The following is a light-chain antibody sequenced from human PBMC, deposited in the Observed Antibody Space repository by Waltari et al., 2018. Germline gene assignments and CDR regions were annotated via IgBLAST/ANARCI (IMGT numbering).Light chain of an antibody. CDR1: SSNIGSNY. Sequence: QSVLTQPPSPSGTPGQRVTISCSGRSSNIGSNYVYWYQHVPGAAPNFLIYRNNQRPSGVPDRFSGSKSGTSASLAISVLRSEDEADYYCAAWDDSLSRWLLGGGTKLTVL. CDR3: AAWDDSLSRWL. CDR2: RNN. J-gene: IGLJ3*02. V-gene: IGLV1-47*01.